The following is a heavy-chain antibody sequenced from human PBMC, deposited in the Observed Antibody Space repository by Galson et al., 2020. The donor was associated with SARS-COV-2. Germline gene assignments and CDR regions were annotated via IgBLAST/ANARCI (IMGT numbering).Heavy chain of an antibody. Sequence: SETLSLTCTVSGGSISSSSYYWGWIRQPPGKGLEWIGSIYYSGSTYYNPSLKSRVTISVDTSKNQFSLKLSSVTAADTAVYYCARQGPIKWIQPGWGYWGQGTLVTVSS. D-gene: IGHD5-18*01. CDR3: ARQGPIKWIQPGWGY. V-gene: IGHV4-39*01. CDR1: GGSISSSSYY. J-gene: IGHJ4*02. CDR2: IYYSGST.